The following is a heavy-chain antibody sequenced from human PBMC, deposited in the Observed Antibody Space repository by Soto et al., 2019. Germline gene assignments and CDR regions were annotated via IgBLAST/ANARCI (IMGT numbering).Heavy chain of an antibody. V-gene: IGHV3-74*01. CDR2: IDNDGHST. CDR1: GLTFSSYW. Sequence: EGQLVESGGGLVQPGGSLRLSFAASGLTFSSYWMPWVRQAPGKGLVWVSRIDNDGHSTTYADSVKGRFTISRDNAKNTLYLQMNSLRVEDTAVYYCARDLPHNWFDPWGQGTLVTVSS. J-gene: IGHJ5*02. CDR3: ARDLPHNWFDP.